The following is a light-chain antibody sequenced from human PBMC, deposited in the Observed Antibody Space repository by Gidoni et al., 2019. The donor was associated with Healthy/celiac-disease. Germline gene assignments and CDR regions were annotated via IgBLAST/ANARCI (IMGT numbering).Light chain of an antibody. CDR2: EGS. J-gene: IGLJ3*02. Sequence: QSALTPPASVSGSPGQSITLSCTGTRSDVGSYNLVSWYQQHPGKAPKLMIYEGSKRPSGVSNRFSGSKSGNTASLTISGLQAEDEADYYCCSYAGSSTSWVFGGGTKLTVL. CDR3: CSYAGSSTSWV. CDR1: RSDVGSYNL. V-gene: IGLV2-23*01.